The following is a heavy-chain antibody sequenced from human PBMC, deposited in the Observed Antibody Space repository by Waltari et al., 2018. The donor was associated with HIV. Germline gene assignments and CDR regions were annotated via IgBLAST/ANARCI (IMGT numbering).Heavy chain of an antibody. CDR3: ARGIDDSTGYMKNGFDY. J-gene: IGHJ4*02. D-gene: IGHD3-22*01. Sequence: QVQLQESGPGLVKPSQTLSLTCTVSGGSISSGTYYWSWIRQPAGKGLEWIGRIFGSGGTNYNPSLKSRVTISVDTSKNQFSLRLSSLTAADTAVYFCARGIDDSTGYMKNGFDYWGQGTLVTVSS. V-gene: IGHV4-61*02. CDR2: IFGSGGT. CDR1: GGSISSGTYY.